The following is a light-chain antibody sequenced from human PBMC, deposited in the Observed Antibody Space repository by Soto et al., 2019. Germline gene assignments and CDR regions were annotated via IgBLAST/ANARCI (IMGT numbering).Light chain of an antibody. CDR3: AAWDDSLIGPV. Sequence: QTVVTQPPSASGTPGQRVTISCSGSSSNIGSYTVNWYQHLPGTAPKLLIYSNNQRPSGVPDRFSGSKSGTSASLAISGLQSEDEADYYCAAWDDSLIGPVFGGGTQLTVL. CDR1: SSNIGSYT. V-gene: IGLV1-44*01. J-gene: IGLJ3*02. CDR2: SNN.